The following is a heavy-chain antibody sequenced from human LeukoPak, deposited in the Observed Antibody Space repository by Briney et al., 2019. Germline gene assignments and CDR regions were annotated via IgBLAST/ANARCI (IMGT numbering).Heavy chain of an antibody. CDR3: AREYRGYCSSTSCPLGVYYYYMDV. V-gene: IGHV4-61*08. CDR1: GGSIRSGGDY. J-gene: IGHJ6*03. Sequence: SQTLSLTCTVSGGSIRSGGDYWSWIHQHPGKGLEWIGYIYYSGSTNYNPSLKSRVTISVDTSKNQFSLKLSSVTAADTAVYYCAREYRGYCSSTSCPLGVYYYYMDVWGKGTTVTVSS. CDR2: IYYSGST. D-gene: IGHD2-2*01.